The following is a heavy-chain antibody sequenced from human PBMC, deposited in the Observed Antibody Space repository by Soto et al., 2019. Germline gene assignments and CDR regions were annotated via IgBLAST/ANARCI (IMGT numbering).Heavy chain of an antibody. V-gene: IGHV1-69*02. CDR3: ASEGGVVTAAIPHYYYYYMDV. CDR1: RGTFCSYT. D-gene: IGHD2-2*01. CDR2: IIPILSIA. J-gene: IGHJ6*03. Sequence: VSSQASRGTFCSYTISSVRQAPAQELEWMGRIIPILSIANYAQKLQGRVTITADKSTNTDYMELSSRRYEDTAVYYCASEGGVVTAAIPHYYYYYMDVLGKGTTVPGSS.